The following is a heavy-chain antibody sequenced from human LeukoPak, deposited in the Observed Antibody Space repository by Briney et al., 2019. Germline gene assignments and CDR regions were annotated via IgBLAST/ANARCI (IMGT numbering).Heavy chain of an antibody. D-gene: IGHD2-2*02. Sequence: GGSLRLSCAASGFTFSSYSMNWVHQAPGKGLEWVSSISSSSSYIYYADSVKGRFTISRDNAKNSLYLQMNSLRAEDTAVYYCARAQSLYCSSTSCYTTDYYYMDVWGKGTTVTVSS. CDR3: ARAQSLYCSSTSCYTTDYYYMDV. V-gene: IGHV3-21*01. CDR1: GFTFSSYS. J-gene: IGHJ6*03. CDR2: ISSSSSYI.